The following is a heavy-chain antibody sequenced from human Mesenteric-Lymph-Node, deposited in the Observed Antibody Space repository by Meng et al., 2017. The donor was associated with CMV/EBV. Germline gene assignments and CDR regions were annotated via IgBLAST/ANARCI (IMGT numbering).Heavy chain of an antibody. CDR1: GLTFTNSA. Sequence: GGSLRLSCAASGLTFTNSAMSWVRQAPGKGLEWVANIKQDGSEIYYVDSVKGRFTISRDNAKNSLYLQMNSLRVEDTAVYYCARDGRRGDFDYWGQGTLVTVSS. CDR2: IKQDGSEI. J-gene: IGHJ4*02. V-gene: IGHV3-7*01. D-gene: IGHD3/OR15-3a*01. CDR3: ARDGRRGDFDY.